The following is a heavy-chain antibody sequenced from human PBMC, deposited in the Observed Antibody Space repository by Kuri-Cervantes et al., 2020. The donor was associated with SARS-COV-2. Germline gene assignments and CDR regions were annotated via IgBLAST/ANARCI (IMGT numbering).Heavy chain of an antibody. D-gene: IGHD6-13*01. CDR1: GYTLTELS. CDR2: FDPEDGET. J-gene: IGHJ6*03. CDR3: ATTPLAAAGMYYYYYYMDV. V-gene: IGHV1-24*01. Sequence: ASVKVSCKVSGYTLTELSMHWVRQAPGKGLEWMGGFDPEDGETIYAQKFQGRVTMTEDTSTDTAYMELSSLRSEDTAVYYCATTPLAAAGMYYYYYYMDVWGKGSTV.